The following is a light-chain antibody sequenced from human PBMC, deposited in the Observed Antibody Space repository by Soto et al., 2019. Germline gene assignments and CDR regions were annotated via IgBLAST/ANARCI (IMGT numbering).Light chain of an antibody. CDR2: DAS. CDR1: RSISSY. V-gene: IGKV3-20*01. CDR3: QQFSSYPLT. J-gene: IGKJ4*01. Sequence: EVVLTQSPDTLSLPPGERATLSCRASRSISSYLAWYQQKPGQAPRLLIYDASSRATGIPDRFSGGGSGTDFTLTISRLEPEDFAVYYCQQFSSYPLTFGGGTKVDIK.